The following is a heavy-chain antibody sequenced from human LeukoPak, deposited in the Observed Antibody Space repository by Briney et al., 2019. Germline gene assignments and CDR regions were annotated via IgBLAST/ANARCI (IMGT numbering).Heavy chain of an antibody. CDR1: GFTFSSYS. CDR2: ISSSSSYI. Sequence: PGGPLRLSCAASGFTFSSYSMNWVRQAPGKGLEWVSSISSSSSYIYYADSVKGRFTISRDNAKNSLYLQMNSRRAEDTAVYYCARVGIAAAGTDMLRAFDIWGQGTMVTVSS. V-gene: IGHV3-21*01. D-gene: IGHD6-13*01. CDR3: ARVGIAAAGTDMLRAFDI. J-gene: IGHJ3*02.